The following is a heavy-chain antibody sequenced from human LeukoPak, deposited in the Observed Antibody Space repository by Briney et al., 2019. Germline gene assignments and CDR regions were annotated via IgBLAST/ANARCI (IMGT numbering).Heavy chain of an antibody. CDR1: GGSISSGGYS. CDR2: IYHSGST. CDR3: ASNDYKIDY. V-gene: IGHV4-30-2*01. J-gene: IGHJ4*02. Sequence: SETLSLTCAVSGGSISSGGYSWSWIRQPPGKGLEWIGYIYHSGSTYYNPSLKSRVTISVDRSKNQFSLKLSSVTAADTAVYYYASNDYKIDYWGQGTLVTVSS. D-gene: IGHD4/OR15-4a*01.